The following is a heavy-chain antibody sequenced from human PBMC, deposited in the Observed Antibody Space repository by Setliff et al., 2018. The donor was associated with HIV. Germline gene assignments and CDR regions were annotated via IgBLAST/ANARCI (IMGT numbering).Heavy chain of an antibody. D-gene: IGHD3-22*01. Sequence: PSETLSLTCTVSGYSISSGYYWGWIRQPPGKGLEWIGSIYHSGSTYYNPSLKSRVTISVDTSKNQFFLKLSSVTAADTAVYYCARDTPSYYYDSSGLDAFDIWGQGTMVTVSS. J-gene: IGHJ3*02. V-gene: IGHV4-38-2*02. CDR2: IYHSGST. CDR1: GYSISSGYY. CDR3: ARDTPSYYYDSSGLDAFDI.